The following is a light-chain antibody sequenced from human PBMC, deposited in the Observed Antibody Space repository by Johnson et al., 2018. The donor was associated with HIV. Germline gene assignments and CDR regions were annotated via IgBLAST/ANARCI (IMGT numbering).Light chain of an antibody. V-gene: IGLV1-44*01. J-gene: IGLJ1*01. CDR2: RNN. CDR1: TSNIGSNT. Sequence: QSVLTQSPSASGTPGQRVTISCSGSTSNIGSNTVNWYQQLPGTAPKLLIYRNNQRPSGVPDRFSCSKSGTSASLAISGLQAEDEADYYCAAWDDSLNGYVFGTGTKVTVL. CDR3: AAWDDSLNGYV.